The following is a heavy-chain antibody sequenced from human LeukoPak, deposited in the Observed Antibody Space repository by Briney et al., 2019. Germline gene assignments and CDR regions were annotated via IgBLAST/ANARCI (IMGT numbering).Heavy chain of an antibody. Sequence: PVKVSCKASGGTFSSYAISWVRQAPGQGLEWMGGIIPIFGTANYAQKFQGRVTITTDESTSTAYMELSSLRSEDTAVYYCARTVVRGGLGYNWFDPWGQGTLVTVSS. CDR3: ARTVVRGGLGYNWFDP. D-gene: IGHD1-26*01. J-gene: IGHJ5*02. CDR2: IIPIFGTA. V-gene: IGHV1-69*05. CDR1: GGTFSSYA.